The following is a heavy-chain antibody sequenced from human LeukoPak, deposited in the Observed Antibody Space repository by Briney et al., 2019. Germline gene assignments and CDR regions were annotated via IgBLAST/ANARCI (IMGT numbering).Heavy chain of an antibody. Sequence: GGSLRLSCAASGFTFSSYWMTWVRQAPGKGLEWVANIKQDGGEKYYVDSVKGRFTISRDNAQNSLYLQMNSLRAEDTAVHYCAKMGRYGGTADLHWGQGTLVTVSS. J-gene: IGHJ4*02. CDR3: AKMGRYGGTADLH. D-gene: IGHD3-16*01. CDR2: IKQDGGEK. V-gene: IGHV3-7*03. CDR1: GFTFSSYW.